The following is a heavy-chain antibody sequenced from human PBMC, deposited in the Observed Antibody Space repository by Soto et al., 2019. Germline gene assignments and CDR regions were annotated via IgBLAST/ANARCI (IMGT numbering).Heavy chain of an antibody. CDR2: ISGSGGST. V-gene: IGHV3-23*01. D-gene: IGHD3-10*01. Sequence: GGSLRLSCAASGFTFSSYWMSWVRQAPGKGLEWVSLISGSGGSTYYADSVKGRFTISRDNSKNTLYLQMDSLRAEDTAVYYCAKDKGRNYGSGSYYGMDVWGQGTTVTVSS. CDR1: GFTFSSYW. CDR3: AKDKGRNYGSGSYYGMDV. J-gene: IGHJ6*02.